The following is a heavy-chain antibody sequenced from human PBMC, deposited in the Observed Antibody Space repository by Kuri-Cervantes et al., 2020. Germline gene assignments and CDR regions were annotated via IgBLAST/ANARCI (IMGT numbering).Heavy chain of an antibody. CDR1: GFTFDDYA. J-gene: IGHJ4*02. V-gene: IGHV3-9*01. D-gene: IGHD6-13*01. CDR3: AKGGSIAAAGTPYADY. CDR2: ISWNSGSI. Sequence: GGSLRLSCAASGFTFDDYAMHWVRQAPGKGLEWVSGISWNSGSIGYADSVKGRFTISRDNAKNSLYLQMNSLRAEDTALYYCAKGGSIAAAGTPYADYWGQGTLVTVSS.